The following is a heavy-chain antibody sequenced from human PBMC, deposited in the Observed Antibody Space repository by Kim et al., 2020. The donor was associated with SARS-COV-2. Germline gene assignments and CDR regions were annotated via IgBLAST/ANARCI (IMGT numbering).Heavy chain of an antibody. D-gene: IGHD6-19*01. J-gene: IGHJ5*02. CDR1: GFTFSDYY. CDR2: ISSSSSYT. Sequence: GGSLRLSCAASGFTFSDYYMSWIRQAPGKGLEWVSYISSSSSYTNYADSVKGRFTISRDNAKNSLYLQMNSLRAEDTAVYYCARDKSAGIAVAGTGWFDPWGQGTLVTVSS. V-gene: IGHV3-11*05. CDR3: ARDKSAGIAVAGTGWFDP.